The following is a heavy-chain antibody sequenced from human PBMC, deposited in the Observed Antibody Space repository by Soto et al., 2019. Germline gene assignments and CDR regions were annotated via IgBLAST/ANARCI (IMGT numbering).Heavy chain of an antibody. J-gene: IGHJ4*02. CDR1: GDSASSSTVS. D-gene: IGHD6-13*01. CDR3: ARWGIAAGRNLYF. V-gene: IGHV6-1*01. CDR2: TYYRSKWSA. Sequence: PSQTLSLTCAISGDSASSSTVSWNWIRQSPSRDLEWLGRTYYRSKWSADYAVSVKSRITINPDTSNNQFSLQLNSVTPEATAVYYCARWGIAAGRNLYFWCQGSLVSGSS.